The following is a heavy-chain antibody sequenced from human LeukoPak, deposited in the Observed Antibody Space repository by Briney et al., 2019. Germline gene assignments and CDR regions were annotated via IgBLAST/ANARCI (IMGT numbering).Heavy chain of an antibody. V-gene: IGHV3-23*01. J-gene: IGHJ4*02. Sequence: PGGSLRLSCAASRFTFSSYTMSWVRQAPGKGLEWVSAISGSDGGTYYADSVKGRFTISRDLSKNTLYLQMNSLRAEDTAVYYCAKVLYSSGWRYFDYWGQGTLVTVSS. CDR2: ISGSDGGT. D-gene: IGHD6-19*01. CDR3: AKVLYSSGWRYFDY. CDR1: RFTFSSYT.